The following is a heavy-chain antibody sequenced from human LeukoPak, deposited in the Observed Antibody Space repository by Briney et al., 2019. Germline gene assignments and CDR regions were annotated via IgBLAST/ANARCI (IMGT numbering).Heavy chain of an antibody. D-gene: IGHD2/OR15-2a*01. CDR1: GGSISRYY. Sequence: PSETLSLTCTVSGGSISRYYWSWIRQPPGKGLEWIGYIYYSGTTHYSPSLKSRISISIDTSKNQFSLNLSSVTAADTAVYYCARTIVPRTYFDYWGQGTLVTVSS. CDR2: IYYSGTT. V-gene: IGHV4-59*12. CDR3: ARTIVPRTYFDY. J-gene: IGHJ4*02.